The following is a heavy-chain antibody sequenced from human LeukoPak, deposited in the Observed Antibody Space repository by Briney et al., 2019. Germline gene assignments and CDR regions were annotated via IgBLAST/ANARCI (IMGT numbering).Heavy chain of an antibody. J-gene: IGHJ6*02. CDR2: ISGSGGST. V-gene: IGHV3-23*01. Sequence: PGGSLRLSCAASGFTFSSYAMSWVRQAPGKGLEWVSAISGSGGSTYYADSVKGRSTISRDNSKNTLYLQMNSLRAEDTAVYYCAKSLRGVYYYGMDVWGQGTTVTVSS. CDR1: GFTFSSYA. CDR3: AKSLRGVYYYGMDV. D-gene: IGHD3-10*01.